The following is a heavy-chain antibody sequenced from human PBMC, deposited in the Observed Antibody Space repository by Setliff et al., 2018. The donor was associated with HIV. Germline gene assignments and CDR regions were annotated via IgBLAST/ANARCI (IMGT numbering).Heavy chain of an antibody. CDR1: TDSLSSSTNH. CDR2: INYGGAP. J-gene: IGHJ4*01. CDR3: ARDPHYFDTSGYYSYFYFDY. Sequence: PSETLSLTCTVSTDSLSSSTNHWGWIRQPPGKGLEWIGNINYGGAPYYNPYLKSRVTISIDTSKSQFSLKLTSVTAADTAVYFCARDPHYFDTSGYYSYFYFDYWGHGTLVTV. D-gene: IGHD3-22*01. V-gene: IGHV4-39*07.